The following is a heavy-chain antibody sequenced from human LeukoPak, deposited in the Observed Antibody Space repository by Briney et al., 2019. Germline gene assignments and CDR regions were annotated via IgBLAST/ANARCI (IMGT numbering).Heavy chain of an antibody. D-gene: IGHD5-12*01. CDR1: GGTFSSYA. CDR3: AREPLGVATIKVLDY. CDR2: IIPILGIA. V-gene: IGHV1-69*04. J-gene: IGHJ4*02. Sequence: GASVKVSCKASGGTFSSYAISWVRQAPGQGLEWMGRIIPILGIANYAQKFQGRVTITADKSTSTAYMELSSLRSEDTAVYYCAREPLGVATIKVLDYWGQGTLVTVSS.